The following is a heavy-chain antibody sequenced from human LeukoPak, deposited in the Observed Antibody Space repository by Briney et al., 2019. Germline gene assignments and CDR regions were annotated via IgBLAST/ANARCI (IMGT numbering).Heavy chain of an antibody. Sequence: GGSLRLSCAASGFTFSSSWMHWVCQAPEKGLEWVADIKCDGSEKYYVDSVKGRLTISRDNAKTSLYLQVNSLRAEDMTVYYCAKGTMVTPSDWGQGTLVTVSS. CDR1: GFTFSSSW. CDR3: AKGTMVTPSD. V-gene: IGHV3-52*01. D-gene: IGHD2-21*02. J-gene: IGHJ4*02. CDR2: IKCDGSEK.